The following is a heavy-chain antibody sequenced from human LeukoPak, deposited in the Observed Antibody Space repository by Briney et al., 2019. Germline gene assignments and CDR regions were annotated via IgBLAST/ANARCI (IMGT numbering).Heavy chain of an antibody. CDR2: IYTSGST. D-gene: IGHD6-13*01. J-gene: IGHJ4*02. CDR3: ARLGGAAAGTSLVDY. CDR1: GGSTSSYY. Sequence: SETLSLTCTVSGGSTSSYYWSWIRQPPGKGLEWIGRIYTSGSTNYNPSLKSRVTMSVDTSKNQFSLKLSSVTAADTAVYYCARLGGAAAGTSLVDYWGQGTLVTVSS. V-gene: IGHV4-4*07.